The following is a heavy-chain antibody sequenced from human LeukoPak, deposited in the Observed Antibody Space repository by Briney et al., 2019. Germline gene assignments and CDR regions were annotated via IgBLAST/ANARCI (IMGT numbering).Heavy chain of an antibody. Sequence: SETLSLTCTVSGGSMSSYYWSWIRQPPGKGLEWIGYIYYSGSTKYNPSLKSRVTISVDTSKNQFSLKLSSVTAADTAVFYCARGARAGYNLEPFDYWGQGTLVTVSS. V-gene: IGHV4-59*08. CDR2: IYYSGST. D-gene: IGHD5-24*01. CDR3: ARGARAGYNLEPFDY. CDR1: GGSMSSYY. J-gene: IGHJ4*02.